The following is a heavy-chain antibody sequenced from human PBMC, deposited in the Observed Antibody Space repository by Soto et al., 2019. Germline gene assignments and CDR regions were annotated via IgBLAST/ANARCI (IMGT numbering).Heavy chain of an antibody. CDR3: ARRVVVSSFDS. Sequence: SETLSLTCSVSGGSISGSSYYWAWIRQPPGKGLEYVGSIYYTGYTYYNSSLESRVTISVDTSKNQFSPKMSSVAAADTAVYYCARRVVVSSFDSWGQGTLVTVSS. CDR1: GGSISGSSYY. D-gene: IGHD2-2*01. V-gene: IGHV4-39*01. CDR2: IYYTGYT. J-gene: IGHJ4*02.